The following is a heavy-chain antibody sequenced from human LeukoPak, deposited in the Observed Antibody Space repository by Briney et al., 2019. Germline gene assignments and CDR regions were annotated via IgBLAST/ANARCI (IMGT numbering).Heavy chain of an antibody. CDR2: INHSGST. D-gene: IGHD3-10*01. J-gene: IGHJ6*03. CDR3: ARHVRGSGSYYGYYYHYYMDV. CDR1: GGSFSGYY. V-gene: IGHV4-34*01. Sequence: SETLSLTCAVYGGSFSGYYWSWIRQPPGKGLEWIGEINHSGSTNYNPSLKSRVTISVDTSKNQFSLKLSSVTAADTAVYYCARHVRGSGSYYGYYYHYYMDVWGKGTTVTISS.